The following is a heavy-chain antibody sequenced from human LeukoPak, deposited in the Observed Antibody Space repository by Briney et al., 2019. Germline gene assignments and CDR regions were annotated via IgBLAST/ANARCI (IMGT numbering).Heavy chain of an antibody. V-gene: IGHV4-59*12. CDR2: IYYSGST. Sequence: SETLSLTCTVSGGSISSYYWSWIRQPPGKGLEWIGYIYYSGSTNYNPSLKSRVTISVDTSKNQFSLKLSSVTAADTAVYYCARDLRGRYYFDYWGQGTLVTVSS. CDR3: ARDLRGRYYFDY. CDR1: GGSISSYY. J-gene: IGHJ4*02. D-gene: IGHD2-15*01.